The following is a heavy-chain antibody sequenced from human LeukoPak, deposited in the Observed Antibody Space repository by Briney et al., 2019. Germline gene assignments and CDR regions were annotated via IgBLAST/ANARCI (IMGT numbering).Heavy chain of an antibody. CDR1: GYTFTSYD. Sequence: ASVKVSCKASGYTFTSYDINWVRQATGQGLEWMGWMNPNSGNTGYAQKFQGRVTMTRDTSTSTVYMELSSLRSEDTAVYYCARAAWFGELYYWGQGTLVTVSS. D-gene: IGHD3-10*01. J-gene: IGHJ4*02. CDR3: ARAAWFGELYY. CDR2: MNPNSGNT. V-gene: IGHV1-8*01.